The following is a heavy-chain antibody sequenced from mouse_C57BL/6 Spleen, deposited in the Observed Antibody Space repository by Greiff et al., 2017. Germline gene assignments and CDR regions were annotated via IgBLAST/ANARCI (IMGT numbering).Heavy chain of an antibody. J-gene: IGHJ1*03. CDR2: IRNKANGYTT. V-gene: IGHV7-3*01. CDR3: ARPYSNSWYFDV. Sequence: EVKLMESGGGLVQPGGSLSLSCAASGFTFTDYYMSWVRQPPGKALEWLGFIRNKANGYTTEYSASVKGRFTISRDNSQSILYLQMNALRAEDSATYYCARPYSNSWYFDVWGTGTTVTVSS. CDR1: GFTFTDYY. D-gene: IGHD2-5*01.